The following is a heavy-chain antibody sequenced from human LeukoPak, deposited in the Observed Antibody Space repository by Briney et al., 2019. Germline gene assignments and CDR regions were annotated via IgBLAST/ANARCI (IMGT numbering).Heavy chain of an antibody. Sequence: GGSLRLSCVASGFSFSSYTMSWVRQAPGKGLEWVAKMKEDGSDIHYVGSVKGRFTICRDNAKNSLCLQMSSLGVEDTAVYYCARGGARYLDSWGQGILVTVSS. V-gene: IGHV3-7*01. CDR1: GFSFSSYT. CDR3: ARGGARYLDS. D-gene: IGHD3-9*01. CDR2: MKEDGSDI. J-gene: IGHJ4*02.